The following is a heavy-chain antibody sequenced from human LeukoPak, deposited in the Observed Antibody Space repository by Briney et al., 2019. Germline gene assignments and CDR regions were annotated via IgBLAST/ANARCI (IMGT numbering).Heavy chain of an antibody. J-gene: IGHJ4*02. CDR2: VSLSGLT. CDR3: SRENGAFSPFGY. V-gene: IGHV4-4*02. Sequence: SGTLSLTCGVSGGSITSTNWWSWVRQPPGQGLEWIGEVSLSGLTNYNPSLSSRVIMALDSSKNHLSLHLTSVTAADTAVYYCSRENGAFSPFGYWGQGYLVTVLS. D-gene: IGHD2-8*01. CDR1: GGSITSTNW.